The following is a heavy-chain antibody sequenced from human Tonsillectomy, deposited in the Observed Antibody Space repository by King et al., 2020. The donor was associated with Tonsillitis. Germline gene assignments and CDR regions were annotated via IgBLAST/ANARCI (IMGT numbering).Heavy chain of an antibody. CDR2: MNPNSGNT. J-gene: IGHJ4*02. Sequence: QLVQSGAEVKEPGASVKVSCKASGYSFSSYDINWVRQATGQGLEWMGWMNPNSGNTGYAQKFQGRVTITRNTSISTAYMELSSLRSEDTAVYYCVRGRGGSYILLLEWGQGTLVTVSS. CDR1: GYSFSSYD. V-gene: IGHV1-8*01. D-gene: IGHD1-26*01. CDR3: VRGRGGSYILLLE.